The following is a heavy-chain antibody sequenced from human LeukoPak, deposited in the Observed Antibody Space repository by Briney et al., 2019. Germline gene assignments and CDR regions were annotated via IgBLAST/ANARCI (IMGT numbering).Heavy chain of an antibody. CDR1: GFTFSSYS. CDR2: ISSSGSTI. CDR3: ARDETGVGAGGIDY. V-gene: IGHV3-48*02. Sequence: GGSLRLSCAASGFTFSSYSMNWVRQAPGKGLEWVAYISSSGSTIYYADSVKGRITISRDNARNSLYLQMNSLRDEDTAVYYCARDETGVGAGGIDYWGQGTLVTVSS. J-gene: IGHJ4*02. D-gene: IGHD2-8*02.